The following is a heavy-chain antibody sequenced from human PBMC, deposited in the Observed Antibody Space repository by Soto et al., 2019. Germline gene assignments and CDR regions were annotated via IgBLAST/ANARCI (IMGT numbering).Heavy chain of an antibody. V-gene: IGHV1-69*13. CDR3: ARGSGLRITIGSFDS. D-gene: IGHD3-16*01. J-gene: IGHJ5*01. CDR2: IIPIFGTA. CDR1: GGTFSSYA. Sequence: SVKVSCKASGGTFSSYAISWVRQAPGQGLEWMGGIIPIFGTANYAQKFQGRVTITADESTSTAYMELSSLRSEDTAVYYCARGSGLRITIGSFDSWGQGTLVTVSS.